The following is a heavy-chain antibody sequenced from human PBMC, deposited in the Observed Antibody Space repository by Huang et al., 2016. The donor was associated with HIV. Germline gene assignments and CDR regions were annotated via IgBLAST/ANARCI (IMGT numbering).Heavy chain of an antibody. Sequence: QVQLVQSGAEVKTPGSSVKVSCKASGGTFSKYAISWVRQATGQGLEWMGGIIPMFCTPNYARKFQCRGTITADDSTSTTYVEVSSLRSEDTALYYCARGQLGSYGDYDVLYWGQGTLVTVSS. D-gene: IGHD4-17*01. CDR2: IIPMFCTP. J-gene: IGHJ4*02. CDR1: GGTFSKYA. CDR3: ARGQLGSYGDYDVLY. V-gene: IGHV1-69*13.